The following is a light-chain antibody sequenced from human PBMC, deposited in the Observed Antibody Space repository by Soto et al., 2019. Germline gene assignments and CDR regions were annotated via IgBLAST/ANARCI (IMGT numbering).Light chain of an antibody. CDR1: QSISSW. CDR2: KAS. Sequence: DIQMTQSPSTLSASVGDRVTITCRASQSISSWLAWYQQKPGTAPKLLIYKASTLRTGVPSRFSGSGSGTEFTITVSRLQPDDFATYYCQQYNDNWTFGQGTKVEIK. V-gene: IGKV1-5*03. CDR3: QQYNDNWT. J-gene: IGKJ1*01.